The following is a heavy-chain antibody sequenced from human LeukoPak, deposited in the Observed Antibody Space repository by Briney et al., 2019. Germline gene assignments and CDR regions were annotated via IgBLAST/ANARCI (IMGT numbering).Heavy chain of an antibody. CDR1: EFTFSSYS. D-gene: IGHD6-6*01. CDR3: ARVKSSEVDY. V-gene: IGHV3-21*01. J-gene: IGHJ4*02. CDR2: ISSSSSYI. Sequence: GGSLRLSCAASEFTFSSYSMNWVRQAPGKGLEWVSSISSSSSYIYYADSVKGRFTISRDNAKNTLYLQMNSLRAEDTAVYYCARVKSSEVDYWGQGTLVTVSS.